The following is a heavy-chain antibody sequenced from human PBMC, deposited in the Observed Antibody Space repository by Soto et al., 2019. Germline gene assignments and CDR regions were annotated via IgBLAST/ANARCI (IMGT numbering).Heavy chain of an antibody. CDR1: GGSISSGGYY. J-gene: IGHJ4*02. V-gene: IGHV4-31*03. Sequence: QVQLQESGPGLVKPSQTLSLTCTVSGGSISSGGYYWSWIRQHPGKGLEWIGYIYYSGSTYYNPSLKSRVTISVDTSKTQFSLKLSSVTAADTAVYYWAREGGIVGATAADYWVQGTLVTVSS. CDR3: AREGGIVGATAADY. D-gene: IGHD1-26*01. CDR2: IYYSGST.